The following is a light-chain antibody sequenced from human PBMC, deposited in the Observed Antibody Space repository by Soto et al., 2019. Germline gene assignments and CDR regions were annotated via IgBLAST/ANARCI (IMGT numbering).Light chain of an antibody. CDR3: QQYYNYST. CDR1: DNIVHW. J-gene: IGKJ1*01. V-gene: IGKV1-5*03. Sequence: IPMTQAPSPRPPFVDTRAPITFRASDNIVHWVAWYQQKPGKAPKLLIYKAANLADEVPSRFAGSGSGTEFTLTIGSLQPDDFATYFCQQYYNYSTFGQGTKVDIK. CDR2: KAA.